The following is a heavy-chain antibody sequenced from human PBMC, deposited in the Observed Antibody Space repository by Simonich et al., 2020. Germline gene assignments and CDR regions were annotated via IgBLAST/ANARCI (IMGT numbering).Heavy chain of an antibody. CDR1: GFTFSCYS. CDR2: ISSRSSYI. D-gene: IGHD3-16*01. Sequence: EVQLVESGGGLVKPGGSLRLSCAASGFTFSCYSMNVVRQAPGKGLEWVASISSRSSYIYYADSVKGRFTISRDNAKNSLYLQMNSLRAEDTAVYYCAREQARGGAFDIWGQGTMVTVSS. J-gene: IGHJ3*02. V-gene: IGHV3-21*01. CDR3: AREQARGGAFDI.